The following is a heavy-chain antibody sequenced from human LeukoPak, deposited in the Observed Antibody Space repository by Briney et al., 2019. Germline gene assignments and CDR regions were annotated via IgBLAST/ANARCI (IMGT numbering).Heavy chain of an antibody. V-gene: IGHV3-7*03. J-gene: IGHJ4*02. CDR3: ARGAEGSSSPFDY. CDR1: GFTFSSYW. Sequence: GGSLRLSCAASGFTFSSYWMSWVRQAPGKGLEWVANINKDGGEKYYVDSVKGRFTISRDNAKNSLYLQMNSLRADDTAVYYCARGAEGSSSPFDYWGQGTLVTVSS. CDR2: INKDGGEK. D-gene: IGHD6-6*01.